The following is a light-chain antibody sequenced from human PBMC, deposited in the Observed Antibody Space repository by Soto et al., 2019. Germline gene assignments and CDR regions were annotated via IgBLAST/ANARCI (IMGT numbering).Light chain of an antibody. V-gene: IGKV3-15*01. CDR2: GAS. Sequence: EIVMTQSPATLSVSPGERATLSCRASQSVSSNLAWYQQKPGPAPRLLIYGASTRATGIPARFSGSGSGTEFTLTISSLQSEDFAVYYCQQYNNWPPLFGGGTKVEIK. CDR3: QQYNNWPPL. CDR1: QSVSSN. J-gene: IGKJ4*01.